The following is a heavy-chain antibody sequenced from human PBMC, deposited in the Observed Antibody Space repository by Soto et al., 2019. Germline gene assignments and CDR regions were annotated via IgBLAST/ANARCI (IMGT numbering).Heavy chain of an antibody. V-gene: IGHV2-5*02. CDR3: AHSKVGYYYYGMDV. D-gene: IGHD2-15*01. CDR2: IYWDDDK. CDR1: GFSLSTSGVG. Sequence: QITLKESGPTLVKPTQTLTLTCTFSGFSLSTSGVGVGWIRQPPGKALEWLALIYWDDDKRYSPSLKSRLTINKDTSNNQVVLTMTNMDPVDTATYYCAHSKVGYYYYGMDVWGQGTTVTVSS. J-gene: IGHJ6*02.